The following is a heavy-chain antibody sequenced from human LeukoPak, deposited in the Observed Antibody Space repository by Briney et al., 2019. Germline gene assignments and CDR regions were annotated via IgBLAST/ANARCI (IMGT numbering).Heavy chain of an antibody. CDR3: ARDRVGPEGD. V-gene: IGHV3-9*01. CDR2: ISWNSGSI. J-gene: IGHJ4*02. CDR1: GFTFDDYA. Sequence: PGRSLRLSCAASGFTFDDYAMHWVRQAPGKGLEWVSGISWNSGSIGYADSVKGRFTISRDNAKNSLYLQMNSLRADDTAVYYCARDRVGPEGDWGQGTLVTVSS.